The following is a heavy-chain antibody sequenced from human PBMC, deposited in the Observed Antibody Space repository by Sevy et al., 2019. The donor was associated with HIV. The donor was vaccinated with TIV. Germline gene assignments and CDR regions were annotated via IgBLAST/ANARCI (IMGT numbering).Heavy chain of an antibody. CDR2: ISGSGGST. J-gene: IGHJ4*02. CDR1: GFTFSSYA. Sequence: GGSLRLSCAASGFTFSSYAMSWVRQAPGKGLEWVSAISGSGGSTYYADSVKGRFTISRDNSKNTLYLQMNSLRAEDTAVYYCAKDGYSGGYRPNYFDYWGQGTLVTVSS. D-gene: IGHD1-26*01. CDR3: AKDGYSGGYRPNYFDY. V-gene: IGHV3-23*01.